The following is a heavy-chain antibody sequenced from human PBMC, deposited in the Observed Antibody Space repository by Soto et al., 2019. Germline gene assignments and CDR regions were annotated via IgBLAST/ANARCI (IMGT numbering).Heavy chain of an antibody. CDR1: GYTFTSYD. D-gene: IGHD3-3*01. Sequence: QVQLVQSGAEVKKPGASVKVSCKASGYTFTSYDINWVRQATGQGLEWMGWMNPNSGNTGSAQKYQGRVSMTRNTSITTAYMELSSLRSEDTAVYYCARPRSGSYYYGMDVWGQGTAVTVSS. V-gene: IGHV1-8*01. J-gene: IGHJ6*02. CDR2: MNPNSGNT. CDR3: ARPRSGSYYYGMDV.